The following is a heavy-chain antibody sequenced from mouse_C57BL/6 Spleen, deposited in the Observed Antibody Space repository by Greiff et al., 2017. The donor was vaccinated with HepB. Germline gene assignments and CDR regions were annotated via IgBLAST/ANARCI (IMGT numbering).Heavy chain of an antibody. J-gene: IGHJ1*03. CDR3: ARNDYYGSSYWYVDV. Sequence: QVTLQVSGPGILQSSQTLSLTCSFSGFSLSTSGMGVSWIRQPSGKGLEWLAHIYWDDDKRYNPSLKSRLTISKDTSRHQVFLKITSVDTADTATYDGARNDYYGSSYWYVDVWGKGTTVTVSA. D-gene: IGHD1-1*01. CDR2: IYWDDDK. CDR1: GFSLSTSGMG. V-gene: IGHV8-12*01.